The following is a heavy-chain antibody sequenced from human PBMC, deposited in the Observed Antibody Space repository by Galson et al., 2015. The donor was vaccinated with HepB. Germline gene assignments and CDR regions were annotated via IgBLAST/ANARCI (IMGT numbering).Heavy chain of an antibody. Sequence: SLRLSCAASGFAFSGYWMHWVRQAPGKGLMWVSRINSDRTTISYADSVKGRFTISRDNSKNTLYLQMNSLRAEDTGFYYCATAGSYRFDYWGQGTLATVSS. CDR3: ATAGSYRFDY. CDR1: GFAFSGYW. J-gene: IGHJ4*02. V-gene: IGHV3-74*01. CDR2: INSDRTTI. D-gene: IGHD6-6*01.